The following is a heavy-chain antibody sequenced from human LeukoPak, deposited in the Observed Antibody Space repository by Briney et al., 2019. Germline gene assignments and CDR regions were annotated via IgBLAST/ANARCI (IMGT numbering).Heavy chain of an antibody. J-gene: IGHJ5*02. V-gene: IGHV3-30*04. D-gene: IGHD6-19*01. Sequence: GRSLRLSCAASGFTFSSYAMHWVRQAPGKGLEWVAVISYDGSNKYYADSAKGRFTISRDNSKNTLYLQMNSLRAEDTAVYYCARERIAVAGHNWFDPWGQGTLVTVSS. CDR2: ISYDGSNK. CDR3: ARERIAVAGHNWFDP. CDR1: GFTFSSYA.